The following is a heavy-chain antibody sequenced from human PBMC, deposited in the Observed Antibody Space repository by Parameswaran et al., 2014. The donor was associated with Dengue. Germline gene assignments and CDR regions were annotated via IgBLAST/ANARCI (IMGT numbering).Heavy chain of an antibody. CDR2: INPNSGGT. Sequence: WVRQAPGQGLEWMGWINPNSGGTNYAQKFQGRVTMTRDTSISTAYMELSRLRSDDTAVYYCARDIAVAGTEDYWGQGTLVTVSS. D-gene: IGHD6-19*01. CDR3: ARDIAVAGTEDY. J-gene: IGHJ4*02. V-gene: IGHV1-2*02.